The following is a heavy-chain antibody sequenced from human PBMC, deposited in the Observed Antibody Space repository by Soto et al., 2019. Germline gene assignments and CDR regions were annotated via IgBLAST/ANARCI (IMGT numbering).Heavy chain of an antibody. V-gene: IGHV3-23*01. J-gene: IGHJ4*02. Sequence: EVQLLESGGGLVRPGGSLRLSCAGSKFTFGTYAMTWVRQAPGKGLEWVSGISVGGGITKYADSVKGRFTISRDNSKNTLYLQMNSLRAEDTAIYYCAKDPNGDYLGAFDSWGQGTLVTVSS. CDR1: KFTFGTYA. CDR3: AKDPNGDYLGAFDS. D-gene: IGHD4-17*01. CDR2: ISVGGGIT.